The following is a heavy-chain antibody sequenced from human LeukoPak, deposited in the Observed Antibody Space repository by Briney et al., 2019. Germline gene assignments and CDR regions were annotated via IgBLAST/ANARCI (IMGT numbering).Heavy chain of an antibody. J-gene: IGHJ5*02. CDR1: GYTFTSYY. D-gene: IGHD3-22*01. V-gene: IGHV1-46*01. Sequence: ASVKVSCKASGYTFTSYYMHWVRQAPGQGLAWMGIINPSGGSTSYAQKFQGRVTMTRDTSTSTVYMELSSLRSEDTAVYYCARDPGQYYYDSSGYHLWGQGTLVTVSS. CDR2: INPSGGST. CDR3: ARDPGQYYYDSSGYHL.